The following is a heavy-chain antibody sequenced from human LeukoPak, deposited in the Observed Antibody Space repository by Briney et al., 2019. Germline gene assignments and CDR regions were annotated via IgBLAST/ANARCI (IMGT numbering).Heavy chain of an antibody. CDR3: ARVDYDYYYMDV. V-gene: IGHV1-46*01. Sequence: LAASVKVSCKASGYTFTSYYMHWVRQAPGQGLEWMGIINPSGGSTSYAQKFQGRVTMTRDMSTSTVYMELNSLRAEDTAVYYCARVDYDYYYMDVWGKGTTVTVSS. CDR1: GYTFTSYY. CDR2: INPSGGST. J-gene: IGHJ6*03.